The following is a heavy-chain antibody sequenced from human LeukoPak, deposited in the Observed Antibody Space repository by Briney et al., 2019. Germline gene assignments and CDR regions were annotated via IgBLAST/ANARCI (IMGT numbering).Heavy chain of an antibody. J-gene: IGHJ4*02. CDR2: IYYSGRT. Sequence: SETLSLTCTVSGGSISSSSYYWGWIRQPPGKGLEWIGSIYYSGRTYYNPSIKSRVTISVDTSKNQFSLKLSSVTAADTAVYYCARLSARYYGSGTVDYWGQGTLVSVSS. CDR3: ARLSARYYGSGTVDY. CDR1: GGSISSSSYY. D-gene: IGHD3-10*01. V-gene: IGHV4-39*01.